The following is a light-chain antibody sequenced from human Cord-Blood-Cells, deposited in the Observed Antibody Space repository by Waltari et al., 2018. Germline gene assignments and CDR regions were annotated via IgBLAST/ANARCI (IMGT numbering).Light chain of an antibody. J-gene: IGLJ3*02. CDR2: EGS. V-gene: IGLV2-23*01. CDR1: SSDVGSYNL. CDR3: CSYAGSSTWV. Sequence: QSALTQPASVSGSPGQAITISCTGTSSDVGSYNLVYWYHQHPGKAPNLMIYEGSKRPSGVSNRFSGSKSGNTASLTISGLQAEDEADYYCCSYAGSSTWVFGGGTKLTVL.